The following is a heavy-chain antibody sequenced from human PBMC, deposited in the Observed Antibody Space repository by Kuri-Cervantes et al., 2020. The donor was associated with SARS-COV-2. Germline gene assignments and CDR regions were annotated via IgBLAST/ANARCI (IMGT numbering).Heavy chain of an antibody. Sequence: SETLSLTCTVSGGSISSYYWSWIRQPPGKGLEWIGYIYYSGSTNYNPSLKSRVTISVDTSKNQFSLKLSSVTAADTAVYYCARTLACYYMDVWGQGTTVTVSS. CDR1: GGSISSYY. V-gene: IGHV4-59*01. D-gene: IGHD2-15*01. J-gene: IGHJ6*03. CDR2: IYYSGST. CDR3: ARTLACYYMDV.